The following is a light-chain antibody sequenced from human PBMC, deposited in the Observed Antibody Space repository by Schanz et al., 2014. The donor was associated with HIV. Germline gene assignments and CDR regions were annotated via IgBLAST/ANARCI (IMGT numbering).Light chain of an antibody. V-gene: IGLV1-51*01. CDR1: SSNIGNNY. CDR2: DTD. CDR3: GTWDSRMSVGFV. Sequence: QSVLTQPPSVSAAPGQRVSISCSGSSSNIGNNYVSWYQQLPGTAPKLLIYDTDRRSSGIPDRISASKSGASATLVITGLQTGDEADYYCGTWDSRMSVGFVFGSGTKLTVL. J-gene: IGLJ1*01.